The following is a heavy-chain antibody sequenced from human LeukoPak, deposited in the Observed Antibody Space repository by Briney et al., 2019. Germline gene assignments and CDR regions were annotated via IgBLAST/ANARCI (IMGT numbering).Heavy chain of an antibody. CDR3: TKDVADYVWGDYRHFDM. Sequence: GRSLRLSCAASGFSFDDYAMHWVRQSPRKGLEWGAGITWNSDFTALADSVKGRFTISRDNANNSVYLHMNTLTPDDTAVYYCTKDVADYVWGDYRHFDMWGRGTLVTVSA. V-gene: IGHV3-9*01. D-gene: IGHD3-16*02. CDR1: GFSFDDYA. CDR2: ITWNSDFT. J-gene: IGHJ4*02.